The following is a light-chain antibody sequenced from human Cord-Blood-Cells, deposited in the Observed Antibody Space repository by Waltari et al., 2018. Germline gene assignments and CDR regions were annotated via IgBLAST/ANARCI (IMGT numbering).Light chain of an antibody. J-gene: IGLJ1*01. CDR3: CSYAGSYSYV. Sequence: QSALTQPRSVSVSPGQSVTIPCTGTSSDVGVYNYVSWYQQHPGKAPKLMIYDVSKRPSGVPDRFSGSKSGNTASLTISGLQAEDEADYYCCSYAGSYSYVFGTGTKVTVL. CDR2: DVS. V-gene: IGLV2-11*01. CDR1: SSDVGVYNY.